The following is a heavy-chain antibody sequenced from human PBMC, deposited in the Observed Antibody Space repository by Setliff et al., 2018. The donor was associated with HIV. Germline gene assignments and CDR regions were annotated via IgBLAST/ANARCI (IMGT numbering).Heavy chain of an antibody. CDR3: ARDRGSSYYYYYYMDV. CDR1: GDSTSSYY. Sequence: SETLSLTCTVSGDSTSSYYWTWIRQSPGKGLEWIGNIYYSGSTNFNPSLKGRVTISVDTSKNQFSLKLSSVTAADTAVYYCARDRGSSYYYYYYMDVWGKGTTVTVSS. V-gene: IGHV4-59*01. CDR2: IYYSGST. J-gene: IGHJ6*03. D-gene: IGHD6-6*01.